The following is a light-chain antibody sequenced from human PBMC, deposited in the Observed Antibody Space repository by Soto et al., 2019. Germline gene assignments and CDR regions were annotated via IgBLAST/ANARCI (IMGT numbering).Light chain of an antibody. V-gene: IGKV3-15*01. J-gene: IGKJ1*01. CDR3: QQYNSWPPT. CDR1: QTVGGA. CDR2: VPS. Sequence: EILMTQSPDILSVSPGERATLSCRASQTVGGALAWYQHKPGQAPRLLIYVPSTRAPGLPARFSGSGSGTEFTLTISSLRSEDYAIYYCQQYNSWPPTFGQGTKVEIK.